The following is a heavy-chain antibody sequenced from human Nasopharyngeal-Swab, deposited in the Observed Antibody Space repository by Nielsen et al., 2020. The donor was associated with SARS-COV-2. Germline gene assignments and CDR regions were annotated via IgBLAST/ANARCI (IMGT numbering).Heavy chain of an antibody. CDR1: GYTFTSYG. CDR3: AREGYCSSSSCSRFYYYYNGMDV. V-gene: IGHV1-18*01. Sequence: ASVKVSCQASGYTFTSYGITWVRQAPGQGLERMGWISAYNGNTNYGQKLQGRVTMTTDTSTSTAYMELRSLRSDDTAVYYCAREGYCSSSSCSRFYYYYNGMDVWGQGTTVTVSS. J-gene: IGHJ6*02. D-gene: IGHD2-2*01. CDR2: ISAYNGNT.